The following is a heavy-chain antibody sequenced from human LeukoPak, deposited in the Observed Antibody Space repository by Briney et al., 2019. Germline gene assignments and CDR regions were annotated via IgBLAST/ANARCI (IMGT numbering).Heavy chain of an antibody. J-gene: IGHJ6*02. V-gene: IGHV4-34*01. CDR2: INHSGST. Sequence: SETLSLTCAAYGGSFSGYYWSWIRQPPGKGLEWVGEINHSGSTNYNPSLKSRVTISVDTSKNQFSLKLSSVTAADTAVYYCARELQIAFSVWGQGTTVTVSS. CDR3: ARELQIAFSV. D-gene: IGHD3-16*01. CDR1: GGSFSGYY.